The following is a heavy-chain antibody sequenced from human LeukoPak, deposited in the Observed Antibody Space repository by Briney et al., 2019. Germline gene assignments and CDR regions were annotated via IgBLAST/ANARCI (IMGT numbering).Heavy chain of an antibody. J-gene: IGHJ4*02. Sequence: GGSLRLSCAASGFTFNIFPMMWVRQAPGKGLEWVSAISASGDNTYYADSVKGRFTISRGNSENTLYLQMNSLRAEDTAVYYCAKDRGYWGQGTLVTVSS. CDR3: AKDRGY. V-gene: IGHV3-23*01. D-gene: IGHD5-24*01. CDR1: GFTFNIFP. CDR2: ISASGDNT.